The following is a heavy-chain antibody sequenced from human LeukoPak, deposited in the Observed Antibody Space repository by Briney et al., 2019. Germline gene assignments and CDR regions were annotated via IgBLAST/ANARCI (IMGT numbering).Heavy chain of an antibody. V-gene: IGHV1-69*13. J-gene: IGHJ6*03. CDR1: GGTFSSYA. D-gene: IGHD3-3*01. Sequence: ASVKVSCKASGGTFSSYAISWVRQAPGQGLEWMGGIIPIFGTANYAQKFQGRVTINADESTSTAYMELSSLRSEDTAVYYCARPRSLGYYDFWSGYWSSNTGSRSYYYYYMDVWGKGTTVTVSS. CDR3: ARPRSLGYYDFWSGYWSSNTGSRSYYYYYMDV. CDR2: IIPIFGTA.